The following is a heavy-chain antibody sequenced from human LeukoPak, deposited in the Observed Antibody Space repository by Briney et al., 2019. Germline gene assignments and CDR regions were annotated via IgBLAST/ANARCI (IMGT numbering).Heavy chain of an antibody. J-gene: IGHJ4*02. CDR3: ASDPSIAARRGFDY. Sequence: SETLSLTCTVSGVSISSHYWSWIRQSAGKRLEWIGRFHSSGSSTYNPSLKSRVTMSLDTSKNQFSLKLTSVTAADTAAYYCASDPSIAARRGFDYWGQGTLVTVSS. V-gene: IGHV4-4*07. CDR2: FHSSGSS. D-gene: IGHD6-6*01. CDR1: GVSISSHY.